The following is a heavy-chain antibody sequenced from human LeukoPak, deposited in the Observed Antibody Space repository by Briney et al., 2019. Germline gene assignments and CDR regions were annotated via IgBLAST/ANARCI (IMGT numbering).Heavy chain of an antibody. D-gene: IGHD3-22*01. CDR1: GYSFTSYW. CDR3: ARRKYYDSSGYYSLYDAFDI. V-gene: IGHV5-51*01. CDR2: IYPGDSYT. J-gene: IGHJ3*02. Sequence: GESLKISCKGSGYSFTSYWIGWVRQMPGKGLEWMGIIYPGDSYTRYSPSFQGQVTISADKSISTAYLQWSSLKASDTAMYYCARRKYYDSSGYYSLYDAFDIWGQGTMVTVSS.